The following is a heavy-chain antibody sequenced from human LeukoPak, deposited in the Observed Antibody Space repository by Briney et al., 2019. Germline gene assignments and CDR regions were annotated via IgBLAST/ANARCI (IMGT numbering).Heavy chain of an antibody. D-gene: IGHD6-6*01. J-gene: IGHJ5*02. Sequence: SETLSLTCTVSGYSISSGYYWGWIRQPPGQGLEWIGSIYHSGRTFYNPSLKSRVTISVDTSKNQFSLKLSSVTAADAAVYYCARRARGATRPYWFDPWGQGTLVTVSS. CDR1: GYSISSGYY. CDR2: IYHSGRT. CDR3: ARRARGATRPYWFDP. V-gene: IGHV4-38-2*02.